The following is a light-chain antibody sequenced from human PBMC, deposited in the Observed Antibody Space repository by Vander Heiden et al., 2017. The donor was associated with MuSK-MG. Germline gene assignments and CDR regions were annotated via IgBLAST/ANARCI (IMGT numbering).Light chain of an antibody. Sequence: DIQMAQSPSTLSASVGDRVTITRRASDYVSFFVAWSQQRPGKAPKLLTYGASTLDSGVPSRFSGSGSGTEFTLTISSLQPDDFATYFFQQCSGDSPLTFGGGTKVDIK. CDR3: QQCSGDSPLT. CDR1: DYVSFF. CDR2: GAS. J-gene: IGKJ4*01. V-gene: IGKV1-5*03.